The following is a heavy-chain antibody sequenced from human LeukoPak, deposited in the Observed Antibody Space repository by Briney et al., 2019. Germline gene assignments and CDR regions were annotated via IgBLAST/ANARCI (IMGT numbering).Heavy chain of an antibody. Sequence: GGTLRLSCAASGFTFSNAWMSWVRQAPGKGLEWVGRIKSKTDGGKTHSAAPGKGRFTISRDDSKNTLYLQMNSLKTEDTAVYYCTTVFPAHYDFWSGYSHVIDDYWGQGTLVTVSS. D-gene: IGHD3-3*01. J-gene: IGHJ4*02. CDR2: IKSKTDGGKT. CDR1: GFTFSNAW. V-gene: IGHV3-15*01. CDR3: TTVFPAHYDFWSGYSHVIDDY.